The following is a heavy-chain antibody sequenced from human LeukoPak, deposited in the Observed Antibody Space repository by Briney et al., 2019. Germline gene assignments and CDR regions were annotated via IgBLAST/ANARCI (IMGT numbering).Heavy chain of an antibody. V-gene: IGHV3-21*01. D-gene: IGHD6-19*01. CDR3: ARDKRSGWSEYYFDY. CDR1: GFTFSSYS. Sequence: PGGSLRLSCAASGFTFSSYSMNWVRQAPGKGLEWVSSISSSSSYIYYADSVKGRFTISRDNAKNSLYLQMNSLRAEDTAVCYCARDKRSGWSEYYFDYWGQGTLVTVSS. CDR2: ISSSSSYI. J-gene: IGHJ4*02.